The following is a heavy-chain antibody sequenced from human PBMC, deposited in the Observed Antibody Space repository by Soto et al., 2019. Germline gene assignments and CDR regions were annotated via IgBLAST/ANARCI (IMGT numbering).Heavy chain of an antibody. J-gene: IGHJ4*02. CDR2: ISAYNGNT. V-gene: IGHV1-18*01. D-gene: IGHD6-19*01. Sequence: ASVKVSCKASGYTFTSYGISWVRQAPGQGLEWMGWISAYNGNTNYAQKLQGRVTMTTDTSTSTAYMELRSLRAEDTAVYYCAKDQAVRPDYWGQGTLVTVSS. CDR3: AKDQAVRPDY. CDR1: GYTFTSYG.